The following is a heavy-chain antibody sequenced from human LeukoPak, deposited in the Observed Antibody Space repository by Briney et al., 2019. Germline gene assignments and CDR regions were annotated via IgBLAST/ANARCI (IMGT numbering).Heavy chain of an antibody. D-gene: IGHD3-10*01. J-gene: IGHJ4*02. CDR2: IYSGGSS. CDR3: ARANIWFGELSLDY. V-gene: IGHV3-53*04. Sequence: GGSLRLSCAASGFTVSSNYMSWVRQAPGKGLEWVSVIYSGGSSYYADSVKGRFTISRHNSKNTLYLQMNSLRAEDTAVYYCARANIWFGELSLDYWGQGTLVTVSS. CDR1: GFTVSSNY.